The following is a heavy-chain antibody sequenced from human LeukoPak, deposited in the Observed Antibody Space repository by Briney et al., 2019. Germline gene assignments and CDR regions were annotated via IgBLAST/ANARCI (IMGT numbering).Heavy chain of an antibody. J-gene: IGHJ2*01. CDR3: ARDYYGSGSYPSPPSSHL. CDR2: IYYSGST. D-gene: IGHD3-10*01. CDR1: GGSISSYY. V-gene: IGHV4-59*01. Sequence: PSETLSLTCTVSGGSISSYYWSWIRQPPGKGLEWIGYIYYSGSTNYNPSLKSRVTISVDTSKNQFSLKPSSVTAADTAVYYCARDYYGSGSYPSPPSSHLWGRGTLVTVSS.